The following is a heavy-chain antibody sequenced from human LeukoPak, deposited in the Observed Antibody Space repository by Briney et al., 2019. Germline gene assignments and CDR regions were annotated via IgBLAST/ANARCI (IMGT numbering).Heavy chain of an antibody. CDR1: GITFSSYG. CDR2: INSDGSST. Sequence: GGSLRLSCEASGITFSSYGMHWVRQAPGKGLMWVSRINSDGSSTNYADSVKGRFTISRDNAKNTVYLQMNSLRAEDTAVYYCATIDPITMVRGVIITHDYWGQGTLVTVSS. J-gene: IGHJ4*02. V-gene: IGHV3-74*01. D-gene: IGHD3-10*01. CDR3: ATIDPITMVRGVIITHDY.